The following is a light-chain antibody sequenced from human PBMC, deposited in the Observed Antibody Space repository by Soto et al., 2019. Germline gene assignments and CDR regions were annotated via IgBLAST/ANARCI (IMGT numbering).Light chain of an antibody. CDR3: GTWDSSLSASVV. Sequence: QSVLTQPPSVSAAPGQKVTISCSGSSSNIGNNYVSWYQQLPGTAPTLLMYENNKRPSGIPDRFSGSKSGTSATLGITGLQTGDEADYYCGTWDSSLSASVVFGGGTKLTVL. J-gene: IGLJ2*01. CDR2: ENN. V-gene: IGLV1-51*02. CDR1: SSNIGNNY.